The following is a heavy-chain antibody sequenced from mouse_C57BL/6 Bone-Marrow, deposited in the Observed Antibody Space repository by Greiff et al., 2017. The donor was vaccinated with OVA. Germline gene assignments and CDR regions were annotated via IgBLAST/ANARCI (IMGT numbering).Heavy chain of an antibody. CDR2: ISSGSSTI. V-gene: IGHV5-17*01. CDR3: ARSNYWYFDV. CDR1: GFTFSDYG. J-gene: IGHJ1*03. Sequence: EVKLVESGGGLVKPGGSLKLSCAASGFTFSDYGMHWVRQAPEKGLEWVAYISSGSSTIYYADTVKGRFTISRDNAKNTLFLQRTNLRSEDTAMYYCARSNYWYFDVWGTGTTVTVSS.